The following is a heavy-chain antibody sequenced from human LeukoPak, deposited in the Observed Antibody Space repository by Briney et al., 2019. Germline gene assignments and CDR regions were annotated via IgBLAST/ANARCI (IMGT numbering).Heavy chain of an antibody. CDR3: ARDALRNRHWGAWFDP. D-gene: IGHD7-27*01. CDR2: INPNSGST. J-gene: IGHJ5*02. Sequence: PGASVKVSCKASGYTFTGYYMHWVRQAPGPGREWMGWINPNSGSTNYAQKFQGRVTMTRDTSISTAYMELSRLRSDDTAVYYCARDALRNRHWGAWFDPWGQGTLVTVSS. V-gene: IGHV1-2*02. CDR1: GYTFTGYY.